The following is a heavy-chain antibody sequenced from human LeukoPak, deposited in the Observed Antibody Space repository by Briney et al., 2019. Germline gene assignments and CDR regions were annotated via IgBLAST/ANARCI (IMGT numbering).Heavy chain of an antibody. CDR3: ARRGYYGSGPLRY. V-gene: IGHV4-34*01. CDR1: GGSFSGYY. CDR2: INHSGST. D-gene: IGHD3-10*01. J-gene: IGHJ4*02. Sequence: SETLSLTCAVYGGSFSGYYWSWIRQPPRKGLEWIGEINHSGSTNYNPSLKSRVTISVDTSKNQFSLKLSSVTAADTAVYYCARRGYYGSGPLRYRGQGTLSPSPQ.